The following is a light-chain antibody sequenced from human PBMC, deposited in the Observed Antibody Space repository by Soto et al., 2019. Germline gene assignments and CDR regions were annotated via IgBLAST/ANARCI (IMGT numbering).Light chain of an antibody. V-gene: IGLV1-44*01. CDR1: SSNIGSNT. CDR2: SNN. J-gene: IGLJ3*02. Sequence: QSVLTQPPSASGTPGQRVTISCSGSSSNIGSNTVNWYQQLPGTAPKLLIYSNNQRPSGVPDRFSGSKSGTSASLAISGLQSEDEADYYCSSYTTSSPLEVFGGGTKLTVL. CDR3: SSYTTSSPLEV.